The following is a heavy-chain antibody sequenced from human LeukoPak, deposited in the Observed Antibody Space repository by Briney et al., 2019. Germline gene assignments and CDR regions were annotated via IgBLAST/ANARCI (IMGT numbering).Heavy chain of an antibody. CDR2: ISSSGSTI. V-gene: IGHV3-11*01. Sequence: GGSLRLSCAASGFTFSDYYMSWIRQAPGKGLEWVSYISSSGSTIYYADSVKGRFTISRDNAKNSLYLQMNSLRSDDTAVYYCARGTGYSSSWYVGGFDPWGQGTLVTVSS. D-gene: IGHD6-13*01. CDR1: GFTFSDYY. J-gene: IGHJ5*02. CDR3: ARGTGYSSSWYVGGFDP.